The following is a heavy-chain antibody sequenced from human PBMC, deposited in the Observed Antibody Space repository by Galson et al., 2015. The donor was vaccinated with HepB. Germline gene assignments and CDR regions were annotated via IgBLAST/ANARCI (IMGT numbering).Heavy chain of an antibody. J-gene: IGHJ3*02. CDR3: ASHSSHYYDSSGYYTTAAFDI. V-gene: IGHV5-51*03. CDR1: GYSFTSYW. CDR2: IYPGDSDT. Sequence: QSGAEVKKPGESLKISCKGSGYSFTSYWIGWVRQMPGKGLEWMGIIYPGDSDTRYSPSSQGQVTISADKSISTAYLQWSSLKASDTAMYYCASHSSHYYDSSGYYTTAAFDIWGQGTMVTVSS. D-gene: IGHD3-22*01.